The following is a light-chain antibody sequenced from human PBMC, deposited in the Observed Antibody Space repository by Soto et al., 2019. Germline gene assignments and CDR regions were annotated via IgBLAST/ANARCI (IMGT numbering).Light chain of an antibody. CDR3: KSYAGSNTYV. V-gene: IGLV2-8*01. CDR1: MNDIVAYEF. J-gene: IGLJ1*01. Sequence: LTQPPSASGSPGQSFTISCTGTMNDIVAYEFVSWYQHHPGKAPKLIIYEVVQRPSGVPDRFSGSKSGNTASLTVSGLQAADEADYYCKSYAGSNTYVFGTGTKVTVL. CDR2: EVV.